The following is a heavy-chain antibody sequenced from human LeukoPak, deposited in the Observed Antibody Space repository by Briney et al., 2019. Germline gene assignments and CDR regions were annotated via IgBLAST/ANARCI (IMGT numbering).Heavy chain of an antibody. J-gene: IGHJ4*02. V-gene: IGHV3-30-3*01. D-gene: IGHD2-15*01. Sequence: PGGSLRLSCAASGFTFSSYAMHWVRQAPGKGLEWVAVISYDGSNKYYADSVKGRFTISRDNSKNTLYPQMNSLRAEDTAVYYCARSHRAAWGQGTLVTVSS. CDR3: ARSHRAA. CDR1: GFTFSSYA. CDR2: ISYDGSNK.